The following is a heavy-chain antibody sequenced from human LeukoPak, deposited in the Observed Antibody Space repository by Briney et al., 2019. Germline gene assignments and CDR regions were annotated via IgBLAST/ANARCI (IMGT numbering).Heavy chain of an antibody. Sequence: GASVKVSCKASGYTFSSYGISWVRQAPGQGLEWMGWISVYNGDTNYAQKVQGRVTMTTDTSTSTAYMDLRSLRSDDTAVYYCARDYSSGWYSVDYWGQGTLITVSS. D-gene: IGHD6-19*01. CDR3: ARDYSSGWYSVDY. V-gene: IGHV1-18*01. CDR2: ISVYNGDT. J-gene: IGHJ4*02. CDR1: GYTFSSYG.